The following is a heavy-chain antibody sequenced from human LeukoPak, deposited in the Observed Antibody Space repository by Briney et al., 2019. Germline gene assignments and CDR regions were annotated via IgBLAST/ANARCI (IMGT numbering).Heavy chain of an antibody. Sequence: GGSLRLSCATSGFPFSDFSMSWVRQAPGKGLEWISTTNSGGTSTYYAESVKGRFTISRDNSKNTLYLQMSGLRVEDTAVYYCAKQSYARSLGEGGPGTLSASPQ. V-gene: IGHV3-23*01. J-gene: IGHJ4*02. D-gene: IGHD2-8*01. CDR3: AKQSYARSLGE. CDR2: TNSGGTST. CDR1: GFPFSDFS.